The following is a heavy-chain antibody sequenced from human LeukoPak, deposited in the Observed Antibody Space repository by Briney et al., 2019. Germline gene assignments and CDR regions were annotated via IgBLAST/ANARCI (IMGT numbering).Heavy chain of an antibody. D-gene: IGHD5-18*01. Sequence: GESLTISCKGSGYSSTSYRSAWVRKTPGKGLEWMRIIYHGDSDTRYRPSFQGQVTISADKSVSTAYLQWSSRKASDTAMYYCARLHSFSNLDYWGQGTLVTVSS. V-gene: IGHV5-51*01. CDR3: ARLHSFSNLDY. J-gene: IGHJ4*02. CDR1: GYSSTSYR. CDR2: IYHGDSDT.